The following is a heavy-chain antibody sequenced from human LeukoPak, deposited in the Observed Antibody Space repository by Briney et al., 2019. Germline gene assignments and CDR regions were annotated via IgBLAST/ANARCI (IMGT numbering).Heavy chain of an antibody. CDR2: ILYDGARE. CDR3: AKDDGNGSFDY. J-gene: IGHJ4*02. Sequence: GTSLRLSCAASGFTFSRHGMHWVRQAPGKGLEWVAVILYDGAREQYADFVKGRFTISRDNSKNTLSLQMHSLRAEDTAVYYCAKDDGNGSFDYWGQGTLVTVSS. D-gene: IGHD1-26*01. CDR1: GFTFSRHG. V-gene: IGHV3-30*18.